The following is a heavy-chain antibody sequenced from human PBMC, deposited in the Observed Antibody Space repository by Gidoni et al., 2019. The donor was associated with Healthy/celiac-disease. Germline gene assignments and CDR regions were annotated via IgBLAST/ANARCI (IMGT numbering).Heavy chain of an antibody. CDR2: IIPTFGTA. CDR3: ARGITGTTGYFDY. D-gene: IGHD1-7*01. Sequence: QVQLVQSGAEVKKPGSSVKVSCKVSAGTFSSYAISWVRQAPGQGLGWMGGIIPTFGTANYAQKFQGRVTILADKSTSTAYMELSSLRSEDTAVYYCARGITGTTGYFDYWGQGTLVTVSS. J-gene: IGHJ4*02. CDR1: AGTFSSYA. V-gene: IGHV1-69*06.